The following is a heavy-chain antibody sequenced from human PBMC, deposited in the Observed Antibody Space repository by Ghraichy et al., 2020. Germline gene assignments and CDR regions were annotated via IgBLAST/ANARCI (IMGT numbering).Heavy chain of an antibody. J-gene: IGHJ6*02. CDR2: IYYSGST. CDR1: GGSISSSSYY. Sequence: SETLSLTCTVSGGSISSSSYYWGWIRQPPGKGLEWIGSIYYSGSTYYNPSLKSRVTISVDTSKNQFSLKLSSVTAADTAVYYCARVGGSPPATNYDFWSGYYDYYGMDVWGQGTTVTVSS. D-gene: IGHD3-3*01. V-gene: IGHV4-39*07. CDR3: ARVGGSPPATNYDFWSGYYDYYGMDV.